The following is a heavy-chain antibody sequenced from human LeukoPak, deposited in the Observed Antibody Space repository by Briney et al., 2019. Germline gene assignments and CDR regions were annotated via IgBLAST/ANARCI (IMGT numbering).Heavy chain of an antibody. Sequence: GGSLRLSCAASGFTFSSDVMSWVRQAPGKGLEWVSVISGSGHTTDYADSVKGRFTVSRDNSKNTLYLQMNSLRAEDTAVYFCAKEPHILTGYYTDYFDSWGQGTLVTVSS. CDR3: AKEPHILTGYYTDYFDS. V-gene: IGHV3-23*01. D-gene: IGHD3-9*01. J-gene: IGHJ4*02. CDR1: GFTFSSDV. CDR2: ISGSGHTT.